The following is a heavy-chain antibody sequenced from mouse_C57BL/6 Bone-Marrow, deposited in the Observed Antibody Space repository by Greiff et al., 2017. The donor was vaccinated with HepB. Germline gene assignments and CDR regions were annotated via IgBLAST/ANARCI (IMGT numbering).Heavy chain of an antibody. D-gene: IGHD2-3*01. J-gene: IGHJ2*01. Sequence: EVKVEESGGGLVKPGGSLKLSCAASGFTFSCYAMSWVRQTPEKRLEWVATISDGGSYTYYPDNVKGRFTISRDNAKNNLYLQMSHLKSEDTAMYYCSRDPLYVDYWGQGTTLTVSS. CDR2: ISDGGSYT. CDR3: SRDPLYVDY. CDR1: GFTFSCYA. V-gene: IGHV5-4*01.